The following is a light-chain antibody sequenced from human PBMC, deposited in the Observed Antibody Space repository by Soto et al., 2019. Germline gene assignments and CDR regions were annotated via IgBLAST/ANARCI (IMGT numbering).Light chain of an antibody. V-gene: IGLV2-14*01. CDR3: SSYTSSSPHV. Sequence: QSVLTQPASVSGSPGQSITISCTGTSSDVGGYNYVSWYQQHPGKAPKLMIYEVSNRPSGVSNRFSGSKSGNTASLTISGLQAEDEADYYCSSYTSSSPHVLGTGTKVTVL. J-gene: IGLJ1*01. CDR2: EVS. CDR1: SSDVGGYNY.